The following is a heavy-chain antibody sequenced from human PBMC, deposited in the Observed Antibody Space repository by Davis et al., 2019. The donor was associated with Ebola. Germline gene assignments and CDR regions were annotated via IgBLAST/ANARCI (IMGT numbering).Heavy chain of an antibody. J-gene: IGHJ5*02. CDR3: ARGHPDTAMVIGGNWFDP. CDR1: GFTFSSYS. CDR2: ISSSSSTI. Sequence: PGGSLRLSCAASGFTFSSYSMNWVRQAPGKGLEWVSYISSSSSTIYYADSVKGRFTISRDNAKNSLYLQMNSLRDEDTAVYYCARGHPDTAMVIGGNWFDPWGQGTLVTVSS. V-gene: IGHV3-48*02. D-gene: IGHD5-18*01.